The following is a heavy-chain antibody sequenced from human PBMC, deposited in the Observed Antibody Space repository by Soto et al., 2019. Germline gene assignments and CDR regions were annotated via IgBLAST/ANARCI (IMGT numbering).Heavy chain of an antibody. CDR2: TNSDGSDT. Sequence: GGSLRLSCTASGFTFSTYWMYWVRQAPGKGLVWVSRTNSDGSDTSYADSMKGRFTISRDNAKNTLYLQMNSLRAEDTAVYYCARDRGWSLFDYWGQGTLVTVSS. J-gene: IGHJ4*02. D-gene: IGHD6-19*01. CDR3: ARDRGWSLFDY. V-gene: IGHV3-74*01. CDR1: GFTFSTYW.